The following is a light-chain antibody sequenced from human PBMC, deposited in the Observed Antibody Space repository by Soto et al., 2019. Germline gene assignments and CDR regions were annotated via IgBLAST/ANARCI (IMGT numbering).Light chain of an antibody. CDR3: SSYAGSNNFV. CDR2: DVD. J-gene: IGLJ1*01. CDR1: NSDVGHYNY. V-gene: IGLV2-11*01. Sequence: QSALTQPRSVSGSPGQSVTISCTGTNSDVGHYNYVSWYQQHPGKAPKLIIFDVDKRPSGVPDRFSGSKSGNTASLTISGLQAEDEADYYCSSYAGSNNFVFGTGTKVTVL.